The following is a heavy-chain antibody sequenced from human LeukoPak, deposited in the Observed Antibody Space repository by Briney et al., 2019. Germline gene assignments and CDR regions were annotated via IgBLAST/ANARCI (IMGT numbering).Heavy chain of an antibody. Sequence: GGSLRLSCAASGFTFSSYWMSWVRQAPGKGLEWVANIKQDGSEKYYVDSVKGRFTISRDNAKNSLYLQMNSLRAEDTAVYYCASPLSYEDYYCGMDVWGQGTTVTVSS. V-gene: IGHV3-7*01. CDR3: ASPLSYEDYYCGMDV. D-gene: IGHD1-26*01. CDR2: IKQDGSEK. J-gene: IGHJ6*02. CDR1: GFTFSSYW.